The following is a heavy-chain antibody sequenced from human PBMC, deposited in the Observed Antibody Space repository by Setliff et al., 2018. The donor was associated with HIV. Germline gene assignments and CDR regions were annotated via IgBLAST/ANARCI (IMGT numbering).Heavy chain of an antibody. D-gene: IGHD1-26*01. CDR2: IYHSGIT. CDR1: GGSISSGGYY. J-gene: IGHJ4*02. CDR3: ARQGAVTGPSFDS. V-gene: IGHV4-31*03. Sequence: TLSLTCTVSGGSISSGGYYWSWIRQHPGKGLEWIGYIYHSGITYYNPSLKSRVTISLDTSKNLFSLRLSSVTAADTAVYYCARQGAVTGPSFDSWGPGALVTVS.